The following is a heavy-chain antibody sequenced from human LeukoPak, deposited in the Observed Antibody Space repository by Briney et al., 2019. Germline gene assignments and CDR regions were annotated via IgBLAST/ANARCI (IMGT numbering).Heavy chain of an antibody. V-gene: IGHV3-23*01. J-gene: IGHJ4*02. D-gene: IGHD1-26*01. CDR1: GFTVSSYE. Sequence: GGSLRLSCAASGFTVSSYEMNWVRQAPGKGLEWVSTIRGSGGGTYYVDSVKGRFSISRDSSKNTLYLEMNSLRAEDTAVYYCAKYSGSYLHYFDYWGQGTLVTVSS. CDR2: IRGSGGGT. CDR3: AKYSGSYLHYFDY.